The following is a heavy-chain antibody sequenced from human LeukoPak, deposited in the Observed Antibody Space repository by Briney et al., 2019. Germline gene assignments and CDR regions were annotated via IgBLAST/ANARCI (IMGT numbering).Heavy chain of an antibody. V-gene: IGHV3-53*01. D-gene: IGHD1-26*01. Sequence: PGGSLRLSCAASGFTVSSNYMSWVRQAPGKGLEWVSLIYSGGNTFYADSVKGRFTISRDNSKNTLYLQMNSLRAEDTALYHCARAKGGSYYDMTGNWFDPWGQGTLVTVSS. CDR3: ARAKGGSYYDMTGNWFDP. CDR2: IYSGGNT. CDR1: GFTVSSNY. J-gene: IGHJ5*02.